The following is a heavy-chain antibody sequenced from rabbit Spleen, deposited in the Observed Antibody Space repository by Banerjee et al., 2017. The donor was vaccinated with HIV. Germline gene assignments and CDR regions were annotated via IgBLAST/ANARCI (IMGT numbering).Heavy chain of an antibody. CDR2: IDTSDGDT. J-gene: IGHJ6*01. V-gene: IGHV1S45*01. CDR3: ARGTTGGGDGSDL. D-gene: IGHD5-1*01. Sequence: LEESGGGLVKPGGTLTLTCTVSGFSFSSNWICWVRQAPGKGLEWIACIDTSDGDTDYANWPKGRFTISKASSTTVTLQMTSLTAADTATHFCARGTTGGGDGSDLWGPGTLVTVS. CDR1: GFSFSSNW.